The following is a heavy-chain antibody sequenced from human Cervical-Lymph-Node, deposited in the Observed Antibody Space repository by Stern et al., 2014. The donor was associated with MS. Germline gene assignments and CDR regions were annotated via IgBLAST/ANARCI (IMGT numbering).Heavy chain of an antibody. V-gene: IGHV1-69*01. CDR2: IIPMNDAA. J-gene: IGHJ3*01. D-gene: IGHD3-22*01. CDR1: GDTFINHA. Sequence: VHLVESGAEVKKPGSSVKVSCKASGDTFINHAFTWVRQAPGQGLEWMGGIIPMNDAAKYAQKFPDRVTITADASTKTVYMELSSLRSEDTAMFYCARSFRRYYDSTGYPDALDVWGQGTMVTVSS. CDR3: ARSFRRYYDSTGYPDALDV.